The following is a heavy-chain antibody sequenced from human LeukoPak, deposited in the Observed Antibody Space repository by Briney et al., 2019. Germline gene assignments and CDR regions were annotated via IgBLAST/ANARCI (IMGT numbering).Heavy chain of an antibody. CDR2: IKQDGSEK. J-gene: IGHJ4*02. CDR1: GFTFSSYW. V-gene: IGHV3-7*01. CDR3: ARVRYFDWLSPRYYFDY. D-gene: IGHD3-9*01. Sequence: GGSLRLSCAASGFTFSSYWMSWVRQAPGKGLEWVANIKQDGSEKYYVDSVKGRFTISRDNAKNSLYLQMNSLRAEDTAVYYCARVRYFDWLSPRYYFDYWGQGTLVTVSS.